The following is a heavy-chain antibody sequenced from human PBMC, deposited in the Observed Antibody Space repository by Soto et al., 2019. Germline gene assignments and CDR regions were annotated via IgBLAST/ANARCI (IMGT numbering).Heavy chain of an antibody. J-gene: IGHJ3*02. CDR2: INPNSGGT. CDR1: GYTFTGYY. Sequence: ASVKVSCKASGYTFTGYYMHWVRQAPGQGLEWMGWINPNSGGTNYAQKFQGWVTMTRDTSISTAYMELSRLRSDDTAVYYCARGDGDCSGGSCSVFDIWGQGTMVTVSS. V-gene: IGHV1-2*04. CDR3: ARGDGDCSGGSCSVFDI. D-gene: IGHD2-15*01.